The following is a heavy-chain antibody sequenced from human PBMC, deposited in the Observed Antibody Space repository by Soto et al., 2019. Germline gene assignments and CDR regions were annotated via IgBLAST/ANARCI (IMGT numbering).Heavy chain of an antibody. CDR1: GYRFTSYG. Sequence: QVQLVQSGAEVKNPGASVKVSCKASGYRFTSYGIGWVRQAPGQGLEWMGWINAYNCNTNYAQNLQGRVTLTTDTSTSTAYMELWSLTSNDTAVYYCAMVDVYVTPSPQDVWGQGTTVTVSS. V-gene: IGHV1-18*01. D-gene: IGHD3-16*01. J-gene: IGHJ6*02. CDR2: INAYNCNT. CDR3: AMVDVYVTPSPQDV.